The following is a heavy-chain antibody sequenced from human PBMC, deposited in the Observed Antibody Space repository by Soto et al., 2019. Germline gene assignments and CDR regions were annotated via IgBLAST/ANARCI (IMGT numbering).Heavy chain of an antibody. CDR2: IIPIFGTA. V-gene: IGHV1-69*13. Sequence: ASVTVSCKASGGTFSIYASSWVRPATGQGLEWMGGIIPIFGTANYAQKFQGRVTITADESTSTAYMELSSLRSEDTAVYYCARKYSSSSNYYYYGMDVWGQGTTVTVSS. CDR1: GGTFSIYA. J-gene: IGHJ6*02. CDR3: ARKYSSSSNYYYYGMDV. D-gene: IGHD6-6*01.